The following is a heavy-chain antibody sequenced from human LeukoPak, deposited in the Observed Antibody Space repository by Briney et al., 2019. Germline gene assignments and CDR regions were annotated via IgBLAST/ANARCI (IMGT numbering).Heavy chain of an antibody. CDR3: ARDTYGDHNY. D-gene: IGHD4-17*01. V-gene: IGHV3-48*04. J-gene: IGHJ4*02. CDR1: GFTFSSYS. Sequence: PGGSLRLSCAASGFTFSSYSMNWVRQAPGKGLEWVSYISSSSTTIYYADSVKGRFTISRDNAKNSLYLQMHSLRAEDTAVYYCARDTYGDHNYWGQGTLVTVSS. CDR2: ISSSSTTI.